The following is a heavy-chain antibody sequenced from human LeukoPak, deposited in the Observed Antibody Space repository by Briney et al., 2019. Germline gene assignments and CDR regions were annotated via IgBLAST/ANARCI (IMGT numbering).Heavy chain of an antibody. CDR1: GYTFTSYY. Sequence: ASVKVSCKASGYTFTSYYMHWVRQAPGQGLEWMGWINPNSGGTNYAQKFQGRVTMTRDTSISTAYMELSRLRSDDTAVYYCARVVAVAGYFDYWGQGTLVTVSS. CDR2: INPNSGGT. D-gene: IGHD6-19*01. J-gene: IGHJ4*02. CDR3: ARVVAVAGYFDY. V-gene: IGHV1-2*02.